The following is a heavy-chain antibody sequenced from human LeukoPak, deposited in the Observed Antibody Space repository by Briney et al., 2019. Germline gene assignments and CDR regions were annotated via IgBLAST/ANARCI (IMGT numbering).Heavy chain of an antibody. J-gene: IGHJ3*02. CDR1: GFTFSSYA. Sequence: GGSLRLSCAASGFTFSSYAMSWVRQAPGKGLEWVSAISGSGGSTYYADSVKGRFTISRDNSKNTLYLQMNSLRAEDTAVYYCAKQLHRHSSSAFGAFDIWGQGTMVTVSS. V-gene: IGHV3-23*01. D-gene: IGHD6-13*01. CDR2: ISGSGGST. CDR3: AKQLHRHSSSAFGAFDI.